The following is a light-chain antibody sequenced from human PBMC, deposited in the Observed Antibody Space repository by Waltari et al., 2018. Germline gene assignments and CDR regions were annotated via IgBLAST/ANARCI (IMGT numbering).Light chain of an antibody. CDR1: QGISNS. Sequence: DIQLTQAPSFLSASVGDRVPVTCRASQGISNSLAWYQQKPGRAPKLLIYAASTLQSGVPSRFSGSGSGTAFALTISSLQPEDFATYYCQQLDTYPPWTFGQGTKVELK. CDR3: QQLDTYPPWT. V-gene: IGKV1-9*01. CDR2: AAS. J-gene: IGKJ1*01.